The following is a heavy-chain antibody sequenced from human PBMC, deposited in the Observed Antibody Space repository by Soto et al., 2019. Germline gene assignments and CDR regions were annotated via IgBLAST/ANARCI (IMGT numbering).Heavy chain of an antibody. CDR2: IYHSGST. D-gene: IGHD4-17*01. CDR3: ARVQVTTPPYYYYYMDV. CDR1: SGSISSSNW. V-gene: IGHV4-4*02. J-gene: IGHJ6*03. Sequence: SETLSLTCAVSSGSISSSNWWSWVRQPPGKGLEWIGEIYHSGSTNYNPSLKSRVTISVDKSKNQFSLKLSSVTAADTAVYYCARVQVTTPPYYYYYMDVWGKGTTVTVSS.